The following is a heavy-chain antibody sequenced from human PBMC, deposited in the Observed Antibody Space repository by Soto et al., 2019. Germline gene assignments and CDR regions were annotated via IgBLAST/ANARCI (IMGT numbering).Heavy chain of an antibody. CDR2: IIPIFGTA. J-gene: IGHJ5*02. CDR3: TRGTGMSHSWYADS. CDR1: GGIFNTYA. Sequence: SVKVSCKASGGIFNTYARSWLRQAPGQGLEWMGGIIPIFGTANYAQKFQGSVTITADESTNTTYMELSSLRSDDTAVYYCTRGTGMSHSWYADSWGQGTQVTVSS. D-gene: IGHD6-13*01. V-gene: IGHV1-69*01.